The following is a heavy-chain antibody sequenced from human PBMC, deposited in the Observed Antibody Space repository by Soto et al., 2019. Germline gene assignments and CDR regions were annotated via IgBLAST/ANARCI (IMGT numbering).Heavy chain of an antibody. Sequence: PSETLSLTCAVSGGSISSGGYSWSWIRQPPGKGLEWIGYIYHSGSTYYNPSLKSRVTISVDRSKNQFSLTLRSVIAADTAIYYCVRDGTKNLRDRFDPWRRGILVTVSS. CDR2: IYHSGST. J-gene: IGHJ5*02. CDR1: GGSISSGGYS. V-gene: IGHV4-30-2*01. D-gene: IGHD1-1*01. CDR3: VRDGTKNLRDRFDP.